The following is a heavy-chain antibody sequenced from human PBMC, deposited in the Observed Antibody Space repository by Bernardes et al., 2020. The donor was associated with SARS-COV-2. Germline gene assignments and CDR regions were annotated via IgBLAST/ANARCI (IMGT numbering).Heavy chain of an antibody. V-gene: IGHV1-24*01. D-gene: IGHD3-22*01. CDR2: FTLDDDQT. Sequence: ASVKVSCQVSGHTLTELSMHWVRQAPGNGLAWMEGFTLDDDQTLYAPKFPGRVTMTEDPSTDIAYVELSSLRSEDTSVDYCTTVPYDDSGFYYPPFGIWGQGTMVTVS. J-gene: IGHJ3*02. CDR1: GHTLTELS. CDR3: TTVPYDDSGFYYPPFGI.